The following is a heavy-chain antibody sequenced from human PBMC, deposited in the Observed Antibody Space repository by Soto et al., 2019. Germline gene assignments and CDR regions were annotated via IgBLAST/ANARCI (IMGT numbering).Heavy chain of an antibody. CDR1: GFSLSTSGVG. CDR2: IYWDDTK. CDR3: AHKGYGDYPIDY. D-gene: IGHD4-17*01. V-gene: IGHV2-5*02. J-gene: IGHJ4*02. Sequence: QITLKESGPTLVKPTQTLTLTCTFSGFSLSTSGVGVGWIRQPPGKALEWLAVIYWDDTKHYSPSLKSRLTTXQXXSKNQVLLTMTNMDPVDTATYYCAHKGYGDYPIDYWGQGTLVTVSS.